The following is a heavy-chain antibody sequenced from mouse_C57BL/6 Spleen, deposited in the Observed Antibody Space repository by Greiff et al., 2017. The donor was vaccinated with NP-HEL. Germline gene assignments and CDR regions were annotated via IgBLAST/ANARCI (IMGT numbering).Heavy chain of an antibody. D-gene: IGHD2-3*01. J-gene: IGHJ2*01. CDR1: GFTFTDYY. CDR2: IRNKANGYTT. CDR3: ERYSGYYYFDY. Sequence: EVQGVESGGGLVQPGGSLSLSCAASGFTFTDYYMSWVRQPPGKALEWLGFIRNKANGYTTEYSASVKGRFTISRDNSQSILYLQMNALRAEDSATYICERYSGYYYFDYWGQGTTLTVSS. V-gene: IGHV7-3*01.